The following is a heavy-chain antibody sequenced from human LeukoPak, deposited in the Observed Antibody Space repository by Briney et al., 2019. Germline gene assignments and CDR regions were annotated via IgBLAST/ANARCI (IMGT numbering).Heavy chain of an antibody. CDR2: IYPGDSDT. D-gene: IGHD5-12*01. CDR3: ARERGATGYDSGLDFDY. V-gene: IGHV5-51*01. J-gene: IGHJ4*02. CDR1: GYTFTNYW. Sequence: GESLKISCEGSGYTFTNYWVAWVRQMPGKGLEWMGIIYPGDSDTRYSPSFQGQVTISADKSISTAYLQWSSLKASDTAIYYCARERGATGYDSGLDFDYWGQGTLVTVSS.